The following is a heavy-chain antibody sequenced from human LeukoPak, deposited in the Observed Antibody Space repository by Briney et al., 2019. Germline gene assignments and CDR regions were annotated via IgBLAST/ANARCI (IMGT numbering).Heavy chain of an antibody. D-gene: IGHD4-11*01. Sequence: SETLSLTCTVSGGSISGHYWSWIRQSPGRGLEWIGNIYTSGSTNYNPSLNSRVTISVDTSKNQFSLKLSSVTAADTAVYYCARGKTIHYYSNYLGSYYYYTDVWGKGTTVSVSS. CDR3: ARGKTIHYYSNYLGSYYYYTDV. V-gene: IGHV4-4*09. J-gene: IGHJ6*03. CDR2: IYTSGST. CDR1: GGSISGHY.